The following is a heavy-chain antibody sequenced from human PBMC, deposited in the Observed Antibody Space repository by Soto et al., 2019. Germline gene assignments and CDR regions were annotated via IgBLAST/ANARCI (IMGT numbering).Heavy chain of an antibody. V-gene: IGHV4-34*01. Sequence: SETLSLTCAVYGGSFSTYYWSWIRQPPGKGLEWIGEINHSGSTNYNPSLKSRVTISVDASKNQFSLKLSSVTAADTAVYYCAGSDSDYDLDYWGQGTLVTVSS. J-gene: IGHJ4*02. CDR1: GGSFSTYY. CDR2: INHSGST. CDR3: AGSDSDYDLDY. D-gene: IGHD3-16*01.